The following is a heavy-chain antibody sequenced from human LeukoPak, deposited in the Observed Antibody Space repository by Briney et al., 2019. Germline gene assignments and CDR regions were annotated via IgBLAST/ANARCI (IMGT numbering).Heavy chain of an antibody. Sequence: ASVKVSCKASGGTFSSYATSWVRQVPGQGLEWMGGIIPIFGTANYAQKFQGRVTITADESTSTAYMELSSLRSEDTAVYYCARKSAARIFDIWGQGTMVTVSS. J-gene: IGHJ3*02. V-gene: IGHV1-69*13. CDR2: IIPIFGTA. CDR1: GGTFSSYA. CDR3: ARKSAARIFDI. D-gene: IGHD6-6*01.